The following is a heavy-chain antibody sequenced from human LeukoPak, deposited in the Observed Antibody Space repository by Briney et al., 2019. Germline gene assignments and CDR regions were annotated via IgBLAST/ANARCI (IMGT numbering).Heavy chain of an antibody. V-gene: IGHV3-23*01. CDR3: AKALNRYSSSWSFDY. Sequence: GGSLRLSCAASGFTFSSYAMSWVRQAPGKGLEWVSAISGSGGSTYYADSVKGRFTISRDNSKNTLYLQMNSLRAEDTAVYYCAKALNRYSSSWSFDYWGQGTLVTVSS. CDR1: GFTFSSYA. J-gene: IGHJ4*02. D-gene: IGHD6-13*01. CDR2: ISGSGGST.